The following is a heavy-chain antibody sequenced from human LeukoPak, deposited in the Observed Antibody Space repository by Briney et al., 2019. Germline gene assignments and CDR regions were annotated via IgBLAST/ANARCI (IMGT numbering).Heavy chain of an antibody. J-gene: IGHJ5*02. V-gene: IGHV5-51*01. CDR2: IYPGDSDT. D-gene: IGHD3-10*01. Sequence: GESLKISCKGSGYTFTNYWIGWVRQMPGKGLEWMGIIYPGDSDTRYSPSFQGQVTISADKSISTAYLQWSSLKASDTAMYYCARTDGSGTYYLGGNWFDPWGQGTLVTVSS. CDR1: GYTFTNYW. CDR3: ARTDGSGTYYLGGNWFDP.